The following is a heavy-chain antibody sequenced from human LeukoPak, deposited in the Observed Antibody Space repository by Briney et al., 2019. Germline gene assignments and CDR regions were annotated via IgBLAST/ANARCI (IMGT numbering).Heavy chain of an antibody. CDR2: IYYSGST. J-gene: IGHJ4*02. V-gene: IGHV4-39*01. CDR1: GGSISSSRYY. Sequence: SSETLSLTCTVSGGSISSSRYYWGWIRQPPGKGLEWIGSIYYSGSTYYNPSLKSRVTISVDTSKNQFSLKLSSVTAADTAVYYCARTEAAGSYYFDYWGQGTLVTVS. CDR3: ARTEAAGSYYFDY. D-gene: IGHD6-13*01.